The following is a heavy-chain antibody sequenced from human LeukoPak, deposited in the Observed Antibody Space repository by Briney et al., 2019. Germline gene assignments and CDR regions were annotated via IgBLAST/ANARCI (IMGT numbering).Heavy chain of an antibody. J-gene: IGHJ4*02. CDR3: ARDRGSSGWYEFDY. CDR1: GFTSGTYW. D-gene: IGHD6-19*01. V-gene: IGHV3-7*01. CDR2: IKQDGSEK. Sequence: PAGSLRLSCAASGFTSGTYWMSWVRQAPGKGLEWVANIKQDGSEKYYVDSVRGRFTISRDNAKNSLYLQMNSLRAEDTAVYYCARDRGSSGWYEFDYWGQGTLVTVSS.